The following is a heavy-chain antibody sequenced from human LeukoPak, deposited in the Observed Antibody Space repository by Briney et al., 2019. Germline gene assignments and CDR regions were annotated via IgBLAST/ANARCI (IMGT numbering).Heavy chain of an antibody. V-gene: IGHV4-34*08. CDR2: INHGAET. CDR3: AGDPIPQDYSDSVSVFHV. Sequence: SETLSLTSAVVGGTFSDNHWSWLRQPPGGGLEWIGEINHGAETHYHPFLQSRVSISVDKSKRQVVLRLTSMAAADTAVYYCAGDPIPQDYSDSVSVFHVWGPGSMVTVSS. CDR1: GGTFSDNH. J-gene: IGHJ3*01. D-gene: IGHD4-11*01.